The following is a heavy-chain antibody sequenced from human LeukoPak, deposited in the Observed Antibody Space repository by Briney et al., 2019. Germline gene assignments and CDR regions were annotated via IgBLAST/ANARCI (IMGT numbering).Heavy chain of an antibody. J-gene: IGHJ5*02. Sequence: PGGSLRLSCAASGFTFSDYYMSWVRQAPGKGLEWVSAISGSGGSTYYADSVKGRFTISRDNSKNTLYLQMNSLRAEDTAVYYCAKSYYDSSGPFDPWGQGTLVTVSS. CDR1: GFTFSDYY. V-gene: IGHV3-23*01. CDR3: AKSYYDSSGPFDP. D-gene: IGHD3-22*01. CDR2: ISGSGGST.